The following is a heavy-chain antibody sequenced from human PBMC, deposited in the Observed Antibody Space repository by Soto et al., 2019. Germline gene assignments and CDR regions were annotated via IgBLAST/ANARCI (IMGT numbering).Heavy chain of an antibody. V-gene: IGHV3-23*01. J-gene: IGHJ4*02. D-gene: IGHD3-22*01. CDR1: AFTFNNYA. CDR3: AKSRYYDSSGDFYDY. Sequence: EVQLLESGGGLVQPGGSLSLSCEASAFTFNNYAMSWVRQAPGKGLEWVSGIGGSGRTTYYADSVKGRFTISRDNSNNTLFLQMNSLRAEDTAVYYCAKSRYYDSSGDFYDYWGQGTLVTVSS. CDR2: IGGSGRTT.